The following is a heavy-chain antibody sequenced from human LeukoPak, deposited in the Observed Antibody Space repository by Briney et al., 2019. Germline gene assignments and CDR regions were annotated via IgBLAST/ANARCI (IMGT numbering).Heavy chain of an antibody. Sequence: GGSLRLSCAVSGFTFTSNAMKWVRQAPGRGLEWVSVIGPDGGNIHYADSVKGRFTISRDNSKNTLYLQMSSLRAEDTAMYYCAKVRDTRDWYKDAFDVWGQGTRVTVSS. CDR3: AKVRDTRDWYKDAFDV. CDR2: IGPDGGNI. CDR1: GFTFTSNA. V-gene: IGHV3-23*01. D-gene: IGHD6-19*01. J-gene: IGHJ3*01.